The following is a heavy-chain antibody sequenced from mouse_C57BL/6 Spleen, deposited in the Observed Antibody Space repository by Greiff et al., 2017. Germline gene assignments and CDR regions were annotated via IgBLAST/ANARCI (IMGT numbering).Heavy chain of an antibody. V-gene: IGHV1-50*01. CDR3: ARRWDYYGSSPYYAMDY. CDR1: GYTFTSYW. CDR2: IDPSDSYT. J-gene: IGHJ4*01. Sequence: VQLQQSGAELVKPGASVKLSCKASGYTFTSYWMQWVKQRPGQGLEWIGEIDPSDSYTNYNQKFKGKATLTVDTSSSTAYMQLSSLTSEDSAVYYCARRWDYYGSSPYYAMDYWGQGTSVTVSS. D-gene: IGHD1-1*01.